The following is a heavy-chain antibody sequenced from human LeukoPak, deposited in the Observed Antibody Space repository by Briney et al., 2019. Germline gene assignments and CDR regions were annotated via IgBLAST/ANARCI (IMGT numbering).Heavy chain of an antibody. D-gene: IGHD2-2*01. CDR2: INSNSGGT. Sequence: ASVRVCCKAAGSTFTGYYMNWLRQAAGQGREGWGWINSNSGGTTYAQKIQGRVTMTRDTSISTAYMELSRLRSDETAVYCCERARYCSSTSCYDYYYGMDVWGQGTTVTVSS. V-gene: IGHV1-2*02. J-gene: IGHJ6*02. CDR3: ERARYCSSTSCYDYYYGMDV. CDR1: GSTFTGYY.